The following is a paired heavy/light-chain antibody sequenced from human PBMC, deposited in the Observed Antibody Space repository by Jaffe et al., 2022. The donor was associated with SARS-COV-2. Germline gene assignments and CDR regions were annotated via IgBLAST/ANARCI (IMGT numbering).Heavy chain of an antibody. D-gene: IGHD3-3*01. CDR2: ISGSGGST. V-gene: IGHV3-23*01. CDR3: AKTPGTRGRIWSGYHYYYGMDV. J-gene: IGHJ6*02. Sequence: EVQLLESGGGLVQPGGSLRLSCAASGFTFSSYAMSWVRQAPGKGLEWVSAISGSGGSTYYADSVKGRFTISRDNSKNTLYLQMNSLRAEDTAVYYCAKTPGTRGRIWSGYHYYYGMDVWGQGTTVTVSS. CDR1: GFTFSSYA.
Light chain of an antibody. J-gene: IGLJ2*01. V-gene: IGLV7-46*01. CDR1: TGAVTSGHY. Sequence: QAVVTQEPSLTVSPGGTVTLTCGSSTGAVTSGHYPYWFQQKPGQAPRTLIYDTSNKHSWTPARFSGSLLGGKAALTLSGAQPEDEAEYYCLLSYSGARGVVFGGGTKLTVL. CDR2: DTS. CDR3: LLSYSGARGVV.